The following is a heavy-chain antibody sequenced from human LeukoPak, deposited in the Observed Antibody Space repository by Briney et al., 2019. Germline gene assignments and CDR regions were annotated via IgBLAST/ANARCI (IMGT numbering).Heavy chain of an antibody. V-gene: IGHV4-59*08. J-gene: IGHJ5*02. CDR2: IYHSGST. CDR1: GGSFSGYY. Sequence: SETLSLTCAVYGGSFSGYYWSWIRQPPGKGLEWIGYIYHSGSTKYNPSLKSRVTISVDTSKNQFSLKLSSVTAADTAVYYCARYFMEYNWFDPWGQGTLVTVSS. D-gene: IGHD1-1*01. CDR3: ARYFMEYNWFDP.